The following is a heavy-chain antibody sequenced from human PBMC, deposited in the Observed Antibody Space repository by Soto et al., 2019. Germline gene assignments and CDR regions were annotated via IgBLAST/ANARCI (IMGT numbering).Heavy chain of an antibody. CDR1: GFSFSTYP. CDR3: VKKRSYDRTNYDHFDY. Sequence: EVQLLESGGGLVQPGGSLRLSCATSGFSFSTYPMSWVRQAPGKGLEWVTAISANGRGTSYADSVKGRFTILRDNSKNTLVLQMNSLRADDTAVYFCVKKRSYDRTNYDHFDYWGQGTLVTLSS. CDR2: ISANGRGT. V-gene: IGHV3-23*01. J-gene: IGHJ4*02. D-gene: IGHD3-22*01.